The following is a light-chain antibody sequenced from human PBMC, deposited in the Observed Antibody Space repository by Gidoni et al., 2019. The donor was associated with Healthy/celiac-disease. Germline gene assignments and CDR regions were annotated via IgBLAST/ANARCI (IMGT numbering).Light chain of an antibody. J-gene: IGKJ1*01. Sequence: DIVMTQSPLSLPVTPGEPASISCRSSPSLLHSNGYNYLDWYLQKPGQSPQLLTYLGSNRASGVPDRFSGSGSGTDFTLKISRVEAEDVGVYYCMQALQTPWTFGQGTKVEIK. CDR1: PSLLHSNGYNY. CDR3: MQALQTPWT. V-gene: IGKV2-28*01. CDR2: LGS.